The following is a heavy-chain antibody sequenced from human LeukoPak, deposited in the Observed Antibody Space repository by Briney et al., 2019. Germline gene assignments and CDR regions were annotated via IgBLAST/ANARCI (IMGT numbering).Heavy chain of an antibody. J-gene: IGHJ3*02. V-gene: IGHV4-39*01. CDR3: ARQPGLAAFDI. Sequence: SETLSLTCSVSPDSISSSSHYWGWIRQPPGRGLEWVGRIYYSGRTYYNPSLQSRVTISVDTSKNQFSLKLDSVTAADTAVFYCARQPGLAAFDIWGQGTLVTVSS. CDR1: PDSISSSSHY. CDR2: IYYSGRT.